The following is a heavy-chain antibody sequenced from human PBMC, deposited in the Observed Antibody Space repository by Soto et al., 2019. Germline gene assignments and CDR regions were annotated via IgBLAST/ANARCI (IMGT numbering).Heavy chain of an antibody. D-gene: IGHD3-3*01. J-gene: IGHJ4*02. CDR1: GGSFSGYY. CDR3: ASSHYDFWSGYYGGGY. V-gene: IGHV4-34*01. Sequence: SETLSLTCAVYGGSFSGYYWSWIRQPPGKGLEWIGEINHSGSTNYNPSLKSRVTISVDTSKNQFSLKLSSVTAADTAVYYCASSHYDFWSGYYGGGYWGQGTLVTVSS. CDR2: INHSGST.